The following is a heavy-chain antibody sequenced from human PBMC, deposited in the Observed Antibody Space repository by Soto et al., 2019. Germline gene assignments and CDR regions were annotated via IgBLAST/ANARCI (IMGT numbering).Heavy chain of an antibody. Sequence: SVKVSCKASGGTFSSYAISWVRQAPGQGLEWMGGIIPIFGTANYAQKFQGRVTITADESTSTGYMELSSLRSEDTAVYYCAREVLLWFGEFHYYSYGMDVWGQGTTFTVSS. D-gene: IGHD3-10*01. V-gene: IGHV1-69*13. J-gene: IGHJ6*02. CDR1: GGTFSSYA. CDR2: IIPIFGTA. CDR3: AREVLLWFGEFHYYSYGMDV.